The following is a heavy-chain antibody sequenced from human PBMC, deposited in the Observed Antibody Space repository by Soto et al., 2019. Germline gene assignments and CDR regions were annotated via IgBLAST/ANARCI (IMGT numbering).Heavy chain of an antibody. CDR2: IYYTGST. CDR3: VRSTPSGSYGMDV. J-gene: IGHJ6*02. V-gene: IGHV4-31*03. D-gene: IGHD2-15*01. Sequence: QVQLQESGPGLVKPSQTLSLTCTVSGGSISSGGYFWSWIRQHPGKGLEWFGYIYYTGSTYYNPSLTVRSTISVDTSKNHFSLRLSSVAAADTAVYYCVRSTPSGSYGMDVWGQGTTVTVAS. CDR1: GGSISSGGYF.